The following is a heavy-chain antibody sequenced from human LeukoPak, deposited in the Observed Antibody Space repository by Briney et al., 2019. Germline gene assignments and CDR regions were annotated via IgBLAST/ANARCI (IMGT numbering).Heavy chain of an antibody. Sequence: KPGGSLRLSCAASGFTFSSYDMTWVRQAPGKGLEWVSSISSSSSYIYYADSVKGRFTISRDNAKNSLYLQMNSLRAEDTAVYYCARDSRITMVRGVIGHWGQGTLVTVSS. CDR2: ISSSSSYI. CDR1: GFTFSSYD. CDR3: ARDSRITMVRGVIGH. D-gene: IGHD3-10*01. V-gene: IGHV3-21*01. J-gene: IGHJ4*02.